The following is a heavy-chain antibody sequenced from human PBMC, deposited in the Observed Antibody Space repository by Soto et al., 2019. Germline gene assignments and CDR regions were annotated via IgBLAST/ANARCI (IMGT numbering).Heavy chain of an antibody. CDR2: INAGKGNT. CDR3: AREREDWFDP. CDR1: GYTFTSYT. Sequence: ASVKGSCKASGYTFTSYTMHWLRQAPGQRLEWMGWINAGKGNTKYSQKFQGRVTITRDTSATTAYMELSRLRSEDTAVYYCAREREDWFDPWGQGTLVTVSS. D-gene: IGHD1-26*01. V-gene: IGHV1-3*01. J-gene: IGHJ5*02.